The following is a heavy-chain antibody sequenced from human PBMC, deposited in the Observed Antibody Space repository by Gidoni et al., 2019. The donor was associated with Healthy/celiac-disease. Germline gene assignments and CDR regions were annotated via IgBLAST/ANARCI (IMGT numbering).Heavy chain of an antibody. Sequence: QVQLQESGPGLVKPSQTLSIPCTVSGGSISSGGYSWSWIRQHPGKGLEWIGYIYYSGSTYYNPSLKSRVTISVDTSKNQFSLKLSSVTAADTAVYYCASSPYGDYADYWGQGTLVTVSS. CDR2: IYYSGST. CDR3: ASSPYGDYADY. J-gene: IGHJ4*02. CDR1: GGSISSGGYS. V-gene: IGHV4-31*03. D-gene: IGHD4-17*01.